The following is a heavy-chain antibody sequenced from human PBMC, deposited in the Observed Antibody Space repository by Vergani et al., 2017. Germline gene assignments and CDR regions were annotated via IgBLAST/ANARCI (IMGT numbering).Heavy chain of an antibody. Sequence: QVQLVESGGGLVKPGGSLRLSCAASGFTFSDYYMSWIRQAPGKGLEWVSYISSSGSTIYYADSVKGRFTISRDNAKNSLYLQMNSLRAEDTAVYYCARXPTIYSNYVPYYYYYMDVWGKGTTVTVSS. D-gene: IGHD4-11*01. V-gene: IGHV3-11*01. CDR2: ISSSGSTI. CDR3: ARXPTIYSNYVPYYYYYMDV. CDR1: GFTFSDYY. J-gene: IGHJ6*03.